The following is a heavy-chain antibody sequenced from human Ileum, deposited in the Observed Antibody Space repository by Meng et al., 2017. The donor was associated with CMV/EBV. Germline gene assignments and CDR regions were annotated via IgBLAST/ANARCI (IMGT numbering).Heavy chain of an antibody. V-gene: IGHV3-23*01. CDR3: AKRDTTKYFDS. D-gene: IGHD5-18*01. Sequence: GGSLRLSCAASGFTFSSYAMSWVRQAPGKGLEWVSTFGSSGNTYYADSVKGRFTISRDNSKNTLFLQMNSLRAEDTAVFYCAKRDTTKYFDSWGQGILVTVSS. CDR2: FGSSGNT. CDR1: GFTFSSYA. J-gene: IGHJ4*02.